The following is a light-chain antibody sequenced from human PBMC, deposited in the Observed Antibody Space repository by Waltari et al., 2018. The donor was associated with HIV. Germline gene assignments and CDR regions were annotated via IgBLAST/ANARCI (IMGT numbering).Light chain of an antibody. CDR2: VAN. V-gene: IGLV3-10*01. CDR3: YSTDDSGNPLAV. CDR1: ALPRKN. Sequence: SYELTHPTSVSVTPGQTARSTCAGDALPRKNAFGHQQKASQVSVLVFYVANRRTRGIPERFSGSSSGTMATLTISGAQVEDEGHYYCYSTDDSGNPLAVFGGGTQLTVL. J-gene: IGLJ7*01.